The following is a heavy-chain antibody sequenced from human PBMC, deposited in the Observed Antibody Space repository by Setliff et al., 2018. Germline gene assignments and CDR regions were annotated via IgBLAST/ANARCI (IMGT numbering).Heavy chain of an antibody. CDR1: GYSISSGYI. CDR2: IGHTGST. Sequence: SETLSLTCTVSGYSISSGYIWGWIRQPPGKGLEWVGNIGHTGSTYYNPSLKSRVSISVDTSKNQFSLKLSSVTAADTAVYYCARESRYYYDNLGTLDYWGQRTLVTVSS. D-gene: IGHD3-22*01. J-gene: IGHJ4*02. CDR3: ARESRYYYDNLGTLDY. V-gene: IGHV4-38-2*02.